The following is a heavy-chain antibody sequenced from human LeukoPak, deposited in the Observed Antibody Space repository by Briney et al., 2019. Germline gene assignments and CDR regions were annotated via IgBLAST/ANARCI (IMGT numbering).Heavy chain of an antibody. CDR1: GGSISSYY. CDR3: ARWLQPPPYWYFDL. J-gene: IGHJ2*01. Sequence: SETLSLTCTVSGGSISSYYWSWIRQPPGKGLEWIGYIYYSGSTNYNPSLKSRVTISVDTSKNQFSLKLSSVTAADTAVYYCARWLQPPPYWYFDLWGRGTLVTVSS. D-gene: IGHD5-24*01. V-gene: IGHV4-59*01. CDR2: IYYSGST.